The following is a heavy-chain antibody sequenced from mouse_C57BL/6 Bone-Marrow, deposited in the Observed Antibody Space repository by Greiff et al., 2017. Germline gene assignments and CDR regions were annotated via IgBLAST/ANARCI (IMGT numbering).Heavy chain of an antibody. CDR2: ISSGSSTI. CDR1: GFTFSDYG. J-gene: IGHJ2*01. Sequence: EVQLVESGGGLVKPGGSLKLSCAASGFTFSDYGMHWFRQAPEKGLAWVAYISSGSSTIYYADTVKCRFTISRDNAKNTLCLQMTSLRAEDTAMYYCARRKGLDYWGQGTTLTVSS. V-gene: IGHV5-17*01. CDR3: ARRKGLDY.